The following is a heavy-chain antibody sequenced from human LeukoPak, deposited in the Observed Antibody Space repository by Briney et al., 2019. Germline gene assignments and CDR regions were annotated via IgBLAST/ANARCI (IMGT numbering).Heavy chain of an antibody. Sequence: SETLSLTCTVSGGSISSYYWSWIRQPPGKGLEWIGYIYYSGSTNYNPSLKSRVAISVDTSKNQFSLKLSSVTAADTAVYYCARAGPSGFDPWGQGTLVTVSS. CDR2: IYYSGST. J-gene: IGHJ5*02. CDR1: GGSISSYY. CDR3: ARAGPSGFDP. V-gene: IGHV4-59*01.